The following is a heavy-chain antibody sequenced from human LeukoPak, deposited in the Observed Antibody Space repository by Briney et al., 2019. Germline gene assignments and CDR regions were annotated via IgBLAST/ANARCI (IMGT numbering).Heavy chain of an antibody. Sequence: ASVKVSCKASGYTFTGYYMHWVRPAPGQGLEWMGWINPNSGGTNYAQKFQGRVTMTRDTSISTAYMELSRLRSDDTAVYYCAREGITIFGVVIGFDYWGQGTLVTVSS. CDR2: INPNSGGT. V-gene: IGHV1-2*02. CDR3: AREGITIFGVVIGFDY. CDR1: GYTFTGYY. D-gene: IGHD3-3*01. J-gene: IGHJ4*02.